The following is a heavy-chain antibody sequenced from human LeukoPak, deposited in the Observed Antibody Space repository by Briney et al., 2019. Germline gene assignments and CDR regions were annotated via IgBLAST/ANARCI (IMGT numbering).Heavy chain of an antibody. Sequence: SETLSLTCTVSGGSISSSGYYWSWIRQPPGKGLEWIGEINHSGSTNYNPSLKSRVTISVDTSKNQFSLKLSSVTAADTAVYYCARGRGYWGQGTLVTVSS. D-gene: IGHD3-10*01. CDR3: ARGRGY. J-gene: IGHJ4*02. CDR1: GGSISSSGYY. CDR2: INHSGST. V-gene: IGHV4-39*07.